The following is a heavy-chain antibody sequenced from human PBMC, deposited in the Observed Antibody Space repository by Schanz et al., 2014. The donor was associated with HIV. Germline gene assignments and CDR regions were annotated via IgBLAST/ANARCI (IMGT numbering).Heavy chain of an antibody. CDR3: ARDWRPNYDFWSGSIGVIGMDV. CDR1: GFSFSSYG. D-gene: IGHD3-3*01. J-gene: IGHJ6*02. CDR2: LWFDGSID. Sequence: QVQLVESGGGVVQPGRSLRLSCAASGFSFSSYGMHWVRQAPGKGLEWGAILWFDGSIDYYVDSVKGRFTVFRDNSKNTLYRQMNSLSPEDTAVYYCARDWRPNYDFWSGSIGVIGMDVWGQGTTVTVSS. V-gene: IGHV3-33*01.